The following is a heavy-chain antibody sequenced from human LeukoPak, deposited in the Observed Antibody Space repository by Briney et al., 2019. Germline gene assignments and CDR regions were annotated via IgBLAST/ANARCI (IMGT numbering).Heavy chain of an antibody. CDR2: IYTSGST. J-gene: IGHJ4*02. CDR1: GNSISIYY. D-gene: IGHD3-22*01. V-gene: IGHV4-4*07. Sequence: SETLSLTWTVSGNSISIYYWSWIRQPAGKGLEWIGHIYTSGSTNYNLSLKSRVTMSVDTSKNQFSLKLSSVTAADTAVYYCARARSYYYDSSGYYYRFASYYFDYWGQGTLVTVSS. CDR3: ARARSYYYDSSGYYYRFASYYFDY.